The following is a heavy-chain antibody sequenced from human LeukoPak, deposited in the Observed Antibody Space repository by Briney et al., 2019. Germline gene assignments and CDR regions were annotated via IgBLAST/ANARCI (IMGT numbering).Heavy chain of an antibody. Sequence: KPSETLSLTCKVSGGSISSTDYYWGWVRQPPGKGLEWIGSIYYTGYTNYSPSLRSRVTISVDSSKNRFSLRLNSVTAADTAIYYCARQHTGFDSNFVWGQGTLVTVSS. J-gene: IGHJ4*02. CDR2: IYYTGYT. CDR3: ARQHTGFDSNFV. D-gene: IGHD3-22*01. CDR1: GGSISSTDYY. V-gene: IGHV4-39*01.